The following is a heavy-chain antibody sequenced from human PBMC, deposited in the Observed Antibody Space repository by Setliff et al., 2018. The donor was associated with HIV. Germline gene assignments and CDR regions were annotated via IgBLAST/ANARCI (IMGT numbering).Heavy chain of an antibody. CDR2: INTNTGNP. D-gene: IGHD6-6*01. CDR3: ARGASSSAVYYYYYMDV. J-gene: IGHJ6*03. V-gene: IGHV7-4-1*02. Sequence: GASVNVSCKASGYTFTSYYMHWVRQAPGQGLEWMGIINTNTGNPTYAQGFTGRFVLSLDTSVSTAYLQITSLKAEDTAVYYCARGASSSAVYYYYYMDVWGKGTTVTVSS. CDR1: GYTFTSYY.